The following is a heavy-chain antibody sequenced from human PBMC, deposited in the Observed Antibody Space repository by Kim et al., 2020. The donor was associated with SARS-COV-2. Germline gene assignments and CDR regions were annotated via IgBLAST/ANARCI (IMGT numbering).Heavy chain of an antibody. CDR2: ISRSGETK. Sequence: GGSLRLSCVVSGFTFSTYEMNWVRQAPGKGLEWVSYISRSGETKDYADSVKGRFTISRDNAKNSVFLQMNILGAEDTALYYCAREQTTSGFDYWGQGTLV. J-gene: IGHJ4*02. CDR3: AREQTTSGFDY. V-gene: IGHV3-48*03. D-gene: IGHD6-19*01. CDR1: GFTFSTYE.